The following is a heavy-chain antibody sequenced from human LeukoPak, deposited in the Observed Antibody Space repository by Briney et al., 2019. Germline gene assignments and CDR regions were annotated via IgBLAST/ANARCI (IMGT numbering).Heavy chain of an antibody. Sequence: PGRSLRLSCAASGFSFRSYGMHWVRQAPGKGLEWVAVIWYDGSNKYFADSVKGRFTVSRDNSKNTLYLQMNSLRAEDTAVYYCARGHIVVVTATHYYYYGMDVWGQGTRSPSP. CDR2: IWYDGSNK. J-gene: IGHJ6*02. CDR3: ARGHIVVVTATHYYYYGMDV. D-gene: IGHD2-21*02. V-gene: IGHV3-33*01. CDR1: GFSFRSYG.